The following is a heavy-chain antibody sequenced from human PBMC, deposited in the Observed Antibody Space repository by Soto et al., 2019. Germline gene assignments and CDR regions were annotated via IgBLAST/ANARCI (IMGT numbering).Heavy chain of an antibody. CDR2: ISGGGGST. CDR1: GFTFSNYG. Sequence: EVQLLESGGGLVRPGGSLRLSCADSGFTFSNYGMTWVRQAPGKGLEWVSGISGGGGSTYYADSVKGRFTISRDNSKNTLYLQMNSLRAEDTAVYYCAKASGYSSGWDEYWGLGTLVTVSS. J-gene: IGHJ4*02. D-gene: IGHD6-19*01. V-gene: IGHV3-23*01. CDR3: AKASGYSSGWDEY.